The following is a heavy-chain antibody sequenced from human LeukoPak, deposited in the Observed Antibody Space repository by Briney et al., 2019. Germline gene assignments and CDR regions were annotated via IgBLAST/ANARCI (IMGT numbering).Heavy chain of an antibody. CDR3: ARITDYYGMDV. Sequence: PGGSLRLSCAASGFTFSSYWMSWVRQAPGKGLECLANIKEDGSEKYYVDSVKGRFTISRDNAKNSLYLQMNSLRAEDTAVYYCARITDYYGMDVWGQGTTVTVSS. J-gene: IGHJ6*02. D-gene: IGHD3-10*01. V-gene: IGHV3-7*05. CDR1: GFTFSSYW. CDR2: IKEDGSEK.